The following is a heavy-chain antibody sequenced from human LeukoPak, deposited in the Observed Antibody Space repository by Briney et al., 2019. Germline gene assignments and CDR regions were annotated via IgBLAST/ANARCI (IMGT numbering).Heavy chain of an antibody. D-gene: IGHD4/OR15-4a*01. CDR3: ARKTRLGAAYDY. CDR2: IGTAGDT. Sequence: GGSLRLSCAASGFTFSSYDMHWDRQATGKGLEWVSAIGTAGDTYYPGSVKGRFTISRENAKNSLYLQMNSLRAGDTAVYYCARKTRLGAAYDYWGQGTLVTVSS. J-gene: IGHJ4*02. V-gene: IGHV3-13*01. CDR1: GFTFSSYD.